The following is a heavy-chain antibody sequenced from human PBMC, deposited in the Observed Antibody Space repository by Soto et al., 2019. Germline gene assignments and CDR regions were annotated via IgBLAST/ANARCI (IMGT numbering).Heavy chain of an antibody. CDR3: ARDTPSMIVGTFDY. CDR2: INTDGSDT. Sequence: GGSLRLSCAASGFTFSSDWMHWVRQAPGKGLVWVARINTDGSDTSYADSVKGRFTISRDNSKNTLYLQMNSLRAEDTAVYYCARDTPSMIVGTFDYWGQGTLVTVSS. CDR1: GFTFSSDW. V-gene: IGHV3-74*01. D-gene: IGHD3-22*01. J-gene: IGHJ4*02.